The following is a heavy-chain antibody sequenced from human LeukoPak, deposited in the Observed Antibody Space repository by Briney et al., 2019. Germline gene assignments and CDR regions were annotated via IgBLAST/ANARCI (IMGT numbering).Heavy chain of an antibody. Sequence: PSETLSLTCAVSGVSISSGHLWSWVRQSPGEGPEWIGEIYHTGNTKYNPSLKRQIAILVDKSKNQFSLELTPVTAADTAVYYCASEHEYGDYINWGQGTLVTVSS. V-gene: IGHV4-4*02. CDR2: IYHTGNT. J-gene: IGHJ4*02. CDR1: GVSISSGHL. D-gene: IGHD4-17*01. CDR3: ASEHEYGDYIN.